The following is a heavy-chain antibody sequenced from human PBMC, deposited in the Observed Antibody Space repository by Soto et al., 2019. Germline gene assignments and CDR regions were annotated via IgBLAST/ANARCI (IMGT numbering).Heavy chain of an antibody. CDR3: ARGGVYYDFWSGYNTYYGMDV. V-gene: IGHV4-34*01. D-gene: IGHD3-3*01. CDR2: INHSGST. Sequence: LSLTCAVYGGSFSGYYWSWIRQPPGKGLEWIGEINHSGSTNYNPFLKSRVTISVDTSKNQFSLKLSSVTAADTAVYYCARGGVYYDFWSGYNTYYGMDVWGQGTTVTVSS. J-gene: IGHJ6*02. CDR1: GGSFSGYY.